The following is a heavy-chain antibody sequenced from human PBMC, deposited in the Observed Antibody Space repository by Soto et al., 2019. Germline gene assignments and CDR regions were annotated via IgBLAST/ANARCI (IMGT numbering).Heavy chain of an antibody. D-gene: IGHD3-22*01. J-gene: IGHJ4*02. CDR1: GFTVSSYY. CDR3: ARSGGFYYYDE. V-gene: IGHV3-53*01. Sequence: EVQLVESGGGLIQPGGSLRLSCAASGFTVSSYYMSWVRQAPGKGLEWVSVIYSSGNTYYADSVRGRFTISRDNSKNTMYLQMNSLRDEDTAVYYCARSGGFYYYDEWGQGTLVTVSS. CDR2: IYSSGNT.